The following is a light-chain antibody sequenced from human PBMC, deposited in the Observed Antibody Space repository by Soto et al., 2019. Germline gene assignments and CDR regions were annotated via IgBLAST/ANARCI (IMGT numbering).Light chain of an antibody. J-gene: IGKJ1*01. CDR1: QSISSY. V-gene: IGKV1-39*01. Sequence: DIQMTQSPSSLSASVGDRVTITCRASQSISSYLNWYQQKPGKAPKLLIYAASSLQSGVPSRFSGSGSGTDFTLTITSLQPEDFSTYYCQQTYSPLWTLGQGTKVEIK. CDR2: AAS. CDR3: QQTYSPLWT.